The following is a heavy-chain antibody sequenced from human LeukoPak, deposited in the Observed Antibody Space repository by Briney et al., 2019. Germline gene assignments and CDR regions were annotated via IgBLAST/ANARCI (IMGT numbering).Heavy chain of an antibody. CDR3: ARSAPYGDWYFDL. J-gene: IGHJ2*01. D-gene: IGHD3-10*01. CDR1: GGSISSHY. V-gene: IGHV4-59*08. Sequence: PSETLSLTCTVSGGSISSHYWSWIRQPPGKGLEWIGFIYNSGSTNYNPSLKSRVTISVDTSKNQFSLKLSSVTAADTAVYYCARSAPYGDWYFDLWGRGTLVTVSS. CDR2: IYNSGST.